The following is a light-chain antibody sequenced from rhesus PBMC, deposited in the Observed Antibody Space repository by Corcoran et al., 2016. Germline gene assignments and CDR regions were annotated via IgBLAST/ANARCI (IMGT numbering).Light chain of an antibody. J-gene: IGKJ4*01. V-gene: IGKV1-74*01. CDR3: QHGYSTPLT. Sequence: DIQMTQSSSSLSASVGDTVTITCRASQSISSWLDWYQQKPGKAPQLLFNKASTLQRGGPSRFSGSGSGTVYTFTISSLQPEDVATYYSQHGYSTPLTFGGGTKVEIK. CDR1: QSISSW. CDR2: KAS.